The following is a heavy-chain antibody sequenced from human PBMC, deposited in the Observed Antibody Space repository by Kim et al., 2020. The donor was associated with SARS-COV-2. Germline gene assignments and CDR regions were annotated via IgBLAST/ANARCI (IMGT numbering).Heavy chain of an antibody. D-gene: IGHD3-10*01. Sequence: HYSTSLKTTLTISKDTSKNQVVLTMTNMDPVDTATYYCARIPPLVRGASDYWGQGTLVTVSS. J-gene: IGHJ4*02. V-gene: IGHV2-70*19. CDR3: ARIPPLVRGASDY.